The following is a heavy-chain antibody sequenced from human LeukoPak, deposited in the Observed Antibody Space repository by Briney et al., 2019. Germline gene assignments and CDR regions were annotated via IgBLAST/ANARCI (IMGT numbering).Heavy chain of an antibody. CDR3: ARGVTMVRGVIPHYYYGMDV. J-gene: IGHJ6*02. CDR1: GGSFSGYY. Sequence: SETLSLTCAVYGGSFSGYYWSWIRQPPGKGLEWIGEINHSGSTNYNPSLKSRVTISVDTSKNQFSLKLSSVPAADTAVYSCARGVTMVRGVIPHYYYGMDVWGQGTTVTVSS. D-gene: IGHD3-10*01. V-gene: IGHV4-34*01. CDR2: INHSGST.